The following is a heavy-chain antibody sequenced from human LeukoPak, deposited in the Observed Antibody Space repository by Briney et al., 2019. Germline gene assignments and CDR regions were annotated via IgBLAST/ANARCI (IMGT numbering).Heavy chain of an antibody. CDR2: ISSSSSYT. CDR3: GRDRCLGDYGGSKRDGFRFDY. CDR1: GFTFSGYY. Sequence: GGSLRLSCAASGFTFSGYYMRWVRQAPGKGLEWVSYISSSSSYTNYADSVKGRFTISRDNAKNTLYLQMNSLRAEDTAVYYCGRDRCLGDYGGSKRDGFRFDYWGQGTLVTGSS. J-gene: IGHJ4*02. D-gene: IGHD4-23*01. V-gene: IGHV3-11*06.